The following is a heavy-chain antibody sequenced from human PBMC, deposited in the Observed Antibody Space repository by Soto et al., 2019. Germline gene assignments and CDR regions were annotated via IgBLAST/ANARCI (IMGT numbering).Heavy chain of an antibody. D-gene: IGHD1-20*01. V-gene: IGHV3-33*01. CDR3: ARDILPFVGSEMGGGPYNWNDDYYYGMDV. J-gene: IGHJ6*02. Sequence: GGSLRLSCAASGFTFSSYGMHWVRQAPGKGLEWVAVIWYDGSNKYYADSVKGRFTISRDNSKNTLYLQMNSLRAEDTAVYYCARDILPFVGSEMGGGPYNWNDDYYYGMDVWGQGTTVTVSS. CDR2: IWYDGSNK. CDR1: GFTFSSYG.